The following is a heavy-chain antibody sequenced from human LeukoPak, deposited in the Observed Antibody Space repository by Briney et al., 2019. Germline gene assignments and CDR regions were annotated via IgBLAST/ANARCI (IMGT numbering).Heavy chain of an antibody. CDR1: GFTFYNSG. D-gene: IGHD1-26*01. J-gene: IGHJ4*02. Sequence: GGSLRLSCAASGFTFYNSGMGWVRQAPGKGLEWISAISDSGGLTYYADSVKGRFTISRDDSKNTLYLQMNSLKAEDTAVYYCAIEQWELKYWGQGTLVTASS. CDR3: AIEQWELKY. CDR2: ISDSGGLT. V-gene: IGHV3-23*01.